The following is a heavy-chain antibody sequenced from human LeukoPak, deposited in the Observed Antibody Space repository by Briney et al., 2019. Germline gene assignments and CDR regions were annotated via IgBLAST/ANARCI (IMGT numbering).Heavy chain of an antibody. J-gene: IGHJ4*02. CDR3: ARAGIVGATTVDY. CDR2: IIPIFGTA. D-gene: IGHD1-26*01. V-gene: IGHV1-69*13. Sequence: SVKVSCKASGGTFSSYTISWVRQAPGQGLEWMGGIIPIFGTANYAQKFQGRVTITADESTSTAYMELRSLRSDDTAVYYCARAGIVGATTVDYWGQGTLVTVSS. CDR1: GGTFSSYT.